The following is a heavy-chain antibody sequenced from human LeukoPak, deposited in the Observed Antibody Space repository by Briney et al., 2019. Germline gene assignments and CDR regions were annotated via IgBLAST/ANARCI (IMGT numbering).Heavy chain of an antibody. CDR3: AKDNSPGWFGP. V-gene: IGHV3-74*01. CDR2: ISTDGSTT. J-gene: IGHJ5*02. D-gene: IGHD4-11*01. CDR1: GFTFSNYW. Sequence: GGSLRLSCAASGFTFSNYWMHWVRQGPGKGLALVARISTDGSTTSYGDSVKGRFTVSRDNAKNTVYLQMNSLRAEDTGVYYCAKDNSPGWFGPWGQGSLVTVSS.